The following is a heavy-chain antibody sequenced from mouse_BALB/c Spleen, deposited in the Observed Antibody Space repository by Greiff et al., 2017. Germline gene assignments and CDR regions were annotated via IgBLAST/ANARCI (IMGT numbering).Heavy chain of an antibody. D-gene: IGHD2-4*01. CDR1: GYTFTSYW. Sequence: VQVVESGAELAKPGASVKMSCKASGYTFTSYWMHWVKQRPGQGLEWIGYINPSTGYTEYNQKFKDKATLTADKSSSTAYMQLSSLTSEDSAVYYCAGLRRLDYWGQGTTLTVSS. V-gene: IGHV1-7*01. CDR3: AGLRRLDY. J-gene: IGHJ2*01. CDR2: INPSTGYT.